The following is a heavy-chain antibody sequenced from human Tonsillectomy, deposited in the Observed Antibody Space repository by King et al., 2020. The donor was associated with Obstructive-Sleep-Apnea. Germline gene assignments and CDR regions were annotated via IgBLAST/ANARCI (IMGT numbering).Heavy chain of an antibody. Sequence: VQLVESGAEVKKPGASVKVSCKVSGYTLSELSMHWVRQAPGKGLEWMGGFDPEDGETIYAQKFQGRVTMTEDTSTGTAYMELSSLKSEDTAVYYCATTPPLVVEVVATPSNAFDIWGRGTMVTVSS. V-gene: IGHV1-24*01. CDR2: FDPEDGET. J-gene: IGHJ3*02. D-gene: IGHD2-15*01. CDR1: GYTLSELS. CDR3: ATTPPLVVEVVATPSNAFDI.